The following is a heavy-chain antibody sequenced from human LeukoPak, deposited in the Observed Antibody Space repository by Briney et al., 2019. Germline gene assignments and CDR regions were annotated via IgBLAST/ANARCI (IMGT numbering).Heavy chain of an antibody. CDR1: GVSISSGDYY. Sequence: SQTLSLTCTVSGVSISSGDYYWSWIRQPPGKGLEWIGYIYYSGSTYYNPSLKSRVTISVDTSKNQFSLKLSSVTAADTAVYYCARGRGYYYYGMDVWGQGTTVTVSS. D-gene: IGHD3-10*01. J-gene: IGHJ6*02. CDR2: IYYSGST. V-gene: IGHV4-30-4*01. CDR3: ARGRGYYYYGMDV.